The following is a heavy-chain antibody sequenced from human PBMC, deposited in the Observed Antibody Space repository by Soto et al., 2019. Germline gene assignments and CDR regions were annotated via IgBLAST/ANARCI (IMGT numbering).Heavy chain of an antibody. CDR1: GGSISSYY. D-gene: IGHD1-20*01. V-gene: IGHV4-59*01. CDR3: ASITGTDYFDY. J-gene: IGHJ4*02. CDR2: IYYSGST. Sequence: QVQLQESGPGLVKPSETLSLTCTVSGGSISSYYWSWIRQPPGKGLEWIGYIYYSGSTNYNPSLKSRVTLSVDTSKNQFALKLGSVTAADTAVYYCASITGTDYFDYWGQGTLVTVSS.